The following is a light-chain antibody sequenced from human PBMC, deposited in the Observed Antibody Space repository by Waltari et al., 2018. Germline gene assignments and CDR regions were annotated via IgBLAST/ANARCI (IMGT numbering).Light chain of an antibody. CDR1: SSNIGKNP. CDR2: DNN. J-gene: IGLJ3*02. Sequence: QSGLTQPPSVSAAPGPQVTISCSGTSSNIGKNPVFWYQQLPGTAPKLLIYDNNERPSGIPDRFSGSKSGTSATLGITGLQTGDEADFYCASWDSSLSAGVFGGGTKLTVL. CDR3: ASWDSSLSAGV. V-gene: IGLV1-51*01.